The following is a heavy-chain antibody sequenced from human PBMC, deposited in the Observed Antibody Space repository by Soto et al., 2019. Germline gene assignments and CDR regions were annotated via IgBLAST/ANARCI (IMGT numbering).Heavy chain of an antibody. Sequence: SGPTLVKPTQTLTLTCTFSGFSLSTSGVGVGWIRQPPGKALEWLALIYWDDDKRYSPSLKSRLTITKDTSKNQVVLTMTNMDPVDTATYYCAHRGLGSGSYYNDYNWFDPWGQGTLVTVSS. CDR3: AHRGLGSGSYYNDYNWFDP. CDR2: IYWDDDK. V-gene: IGHV2-5*02. D-gene: IGHD3-10*01. CDR1: GFSLSTSGVG. J-gene: IGHJ5*02.